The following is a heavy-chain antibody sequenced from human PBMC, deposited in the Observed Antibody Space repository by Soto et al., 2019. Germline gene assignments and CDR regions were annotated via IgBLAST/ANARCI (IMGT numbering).Heavy chain of an antibody. CDR3: ARVQAASGSRLDGMDV. CDR1: GYSFTSYG. D-gene: IGHD6-25*01. V-gene: IGHV1-18*01. Sequence: QIQVVQSGAEVKKPGASVKVSCKASGYSFTSYGISWVRQAPGQGLEWMGWISGYNGNTKYAQKFQGRVTMTTDTTPSTADMELRSMRSDDTAVYYCARVQAASGSRLDGMDVWGQGTTVTVSS. J-gene: IGHJ6*02. CDR2: ISGYNGNT.